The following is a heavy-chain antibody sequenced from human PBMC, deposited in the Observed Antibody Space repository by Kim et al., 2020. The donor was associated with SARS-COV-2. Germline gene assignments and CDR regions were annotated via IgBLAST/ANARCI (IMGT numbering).Heavy chain of an antibody. J-gene: IGHJ4*02. CDR1: GGSVSSGSYY. Sequence: SETLSLTCTVSGGSVSSGSYYWSWIRQPPGKGLEWIGYIYYSGSTNYNPSLKSRVTISVDTSKNQFSLKLSSVTAADTAVYYCARSWISMTTVTKYPDYFDYWGQGTLVTVSS. CDR2: IYYSGST. V-gene: IGHV4-61*01. CDR3: ARSWISMTTVTKYPDYFDY. D-gene: IGHD4-17*01.